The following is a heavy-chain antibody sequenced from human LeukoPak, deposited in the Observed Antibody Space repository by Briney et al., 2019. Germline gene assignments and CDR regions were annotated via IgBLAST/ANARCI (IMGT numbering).Heavy chain of an antibody. CDR2: ISSSGSTI. D-gene: IGHD2-2*01. CDR1: GFTFSSYE. CDR3: VLGTSRSLVPAAAFDI. Sequence: QPGGSLRLSCAASGFTFSSYEMNWVRQAPGKGLEWVSYISSSGSTIYYADSVKGRFTISRDNAKNSLYLQMNSLRAEDTAVYCCVLGTSRSLVPAAAFDIWGQGTMVTVSS. J-gene: IGHJ3*02. V-gene: IGHV3-48*03.